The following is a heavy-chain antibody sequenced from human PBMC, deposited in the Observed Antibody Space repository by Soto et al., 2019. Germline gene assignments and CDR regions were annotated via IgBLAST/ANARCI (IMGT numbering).Heavy chain of an antibody. CDR3: ACSGTYFYGSRSYYRFDP. Sequence: QVQLQESGPGLVKPSQTLSLTCTVSGGSINSGXXXXSXIRQLPGKGLEWIGYISHSGSXXXNPSIRGRLNISIDTSENQFSLRLTSVTAADTAVYFCACSGTYFYGSRSYYRFDPWGQGTLVTVSS. CDR2: ISHSGSX. V-gene: IGHV4-31*03. J-gene: IGHJ5*02. D-gene: IGHD3-10*01. CDR1: GGSINSGXXX.